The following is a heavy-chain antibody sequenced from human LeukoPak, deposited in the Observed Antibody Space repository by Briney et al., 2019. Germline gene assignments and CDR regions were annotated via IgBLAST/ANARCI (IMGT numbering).Heavy chain of an antibody. CDR2: IYYSGST. Sequence: SETLSLTCTVSGGSISGYYWSWIRQPPGKGLEWIGYIYYSGSTNYNPSLKSRVTISVDTSKNQFSLKLSSVTAADTAVYYCARGYYYYGMDVWGQGTTVTVSS. CDR3: ARGYYYYGMDV. V-gene: IGHV4-59*01. CDR1: GGSISGYY. J-gene: IGHJ6*02.